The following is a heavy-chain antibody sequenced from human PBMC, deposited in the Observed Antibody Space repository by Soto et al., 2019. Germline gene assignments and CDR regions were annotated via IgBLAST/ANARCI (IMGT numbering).Heavy chain of an antibody. J-gene: IGHJ6*02. D-gene: IGHD1-1*01. Sequence: SVKVSCKASGGTFSSYAISWLRQAPGQGLEWMGGIIPIFGTANYAQKFQGRVTITADESTSTAYMELSSLRSEDTAVYYCARGNRNQLYYYYYYGMDVWGQGTTVTVSS. CDR3: ARGNRNQLYYYYYYGMDV. CDR1: GGTFSSYA. CDR2: IIPIFGTA. V-gene: IGHV1-69*13.